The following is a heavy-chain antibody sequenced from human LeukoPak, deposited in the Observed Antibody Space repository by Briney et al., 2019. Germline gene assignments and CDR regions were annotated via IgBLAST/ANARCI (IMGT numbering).Heavy chain of an antibody. Sequence: GGSLRLSCTASGFTFGDYAMNWVRQTPGKGLEWVSYIINSGGTIYYADSVQGRFTISRDNAKNSLYLQMNSLRDEDTAVYYCARVGRGLYSMDVWGQGTTVTVSS. CDR3: ARVGRGLYSMDV. J-gene: IGHJ6*02. CDR1: GFTFGDYA. D-gene: IGHD3-10*01. V-gene: IGHV3-48*02. CDR2: IINSGGTI.